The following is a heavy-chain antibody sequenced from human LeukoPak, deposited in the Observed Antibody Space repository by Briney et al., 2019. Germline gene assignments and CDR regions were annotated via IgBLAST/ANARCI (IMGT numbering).Heavy chain of an antibody. CDR1: GGSISSSSYY. CDR3: ARHVSAYDFWSGPPPGDAFDI. Sequence: PSETLSLTCTVSGGSISSSSYYWGWIRQPPGKGLEWIGSIYYSGSTYYNPSLKSRVTISVDTFKNQFSLKLSSVTAADTAVYYCARHVSAYDFWSGPPPGDAFDIWGQGTMVTVSS. V-gene: IGHV4-39*01. D-gene: IGHD3-3*01. J-gene: IGHJ3*02. CDR2: IYYSGST.